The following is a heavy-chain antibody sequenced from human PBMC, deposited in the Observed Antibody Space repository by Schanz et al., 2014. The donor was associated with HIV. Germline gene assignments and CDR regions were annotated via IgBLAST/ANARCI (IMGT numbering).Heavy chain of an antibody. Sequence: QVQLVESGGGVVQPGRSLRLSCAASGFTFSSYGMHWVRQAPGKGLEWVAVIWYDGSNRDYADSVKGRFTISRDNSKNTLYLQLNSLRAEDTAVYYCARGRVFGGATTRWFDPWGQGTLVTVSS. J-gene: IGHJ5*02. CDR1: GFTFSSYG. D-gene: IGHD1-26*01. CDR3: ARGRVFGGATTRWFDP. CDR2: IWYDGSNR. V-gene: IGHV3-33*01.